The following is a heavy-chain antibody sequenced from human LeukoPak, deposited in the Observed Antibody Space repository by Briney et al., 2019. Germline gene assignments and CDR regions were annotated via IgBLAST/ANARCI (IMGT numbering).Heavy chain of an antibody. CDR1: GGSISGYF. D-gene: IGHD5-12*01. CDR3: AREPTSGREPTSGRPLDY. J-gene: IGHJ4*02. V-gene: IGHV4-4*07. Sequence: SETLSLTCTVSGGSISGYFWTWIRQPAGKGLEWIGRMYSTGSNNYNPSLKSRVTMSLDKSKNHFSLNLTPVTAAGTAVYYCAREPTSGREPTSGRPLDYWGQGTLVTVSS. CDR2: MYSTGSN.